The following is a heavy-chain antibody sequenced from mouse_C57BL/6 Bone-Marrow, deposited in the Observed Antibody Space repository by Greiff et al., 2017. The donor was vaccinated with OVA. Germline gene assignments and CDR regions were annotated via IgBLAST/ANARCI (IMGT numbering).Heavy chain of an antibody. Sequence: EVKLQESGAGLVKPGGSLKLSCAASGFTFSSYAMSWVRQTPEKRLEWVAYISSGGDYIYYADTVKGRFTIPRDNARNTLFLQMSSLKSEDTAMYYCTRILDAMDYWGQGTSVTVSS. J-gene: IGHJ4*01. V-gene: IGHV5-9-1*02. CDR1: GFTFSSYA. D-gene: IGHD1-1*01. CDR2: ISSGGDYI. CDR3: TRILDAMDY.